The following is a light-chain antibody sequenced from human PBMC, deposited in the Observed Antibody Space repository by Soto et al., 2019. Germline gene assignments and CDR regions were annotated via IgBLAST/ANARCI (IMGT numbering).Light chain of an antibody. Sequence: QTVVTQPPSASGTPGQRVTISCSGSGSSIGTNTVNWYRQLPGTAPKLLIYGNNQRPSGVPDRFSGSKSGTSASLAISGLKSEDGAEYYCAAWDGTLNNVLFGGGTKLTAL. J-gene: IGLJ2*01. CDR3: AAWDGTLNNVL. V-gene: IGLV1-44*01. CDR1: GSSIGTNT. CDR2: GNN.